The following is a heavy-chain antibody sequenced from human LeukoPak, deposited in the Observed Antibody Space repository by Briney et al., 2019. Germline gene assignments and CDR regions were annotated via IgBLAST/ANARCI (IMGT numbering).Heavy chain of an antibody. Sequence: GGSLRLSCAASGFIFSSSWMHWVRQAPGKGLVWVSRITRDGSSTTYADSVKGRFTTSRDNAKNTLYLQMDSLRDDDTAVYYCARDPGYESWSPFWGGMDVWGNGTTVIVSS. CDR3: ARDPGYESWSPFWGGMDV. J-gene: IGHJ6*04. D-gene: IGHD3-16*01. CDR1: GFIFSSSW. CDR2: ITRDGSST. V-gene: IGHV3-74*01.